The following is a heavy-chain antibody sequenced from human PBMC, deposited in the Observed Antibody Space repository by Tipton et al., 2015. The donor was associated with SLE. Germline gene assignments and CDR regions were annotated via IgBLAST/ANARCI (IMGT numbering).Heavy chain of an antibody. CDR3: ARGEVYNGVWFDP. CDR1: GGSISSYY. CDR2: IYYSGST. J-gene: IGHJ5*02. D-gene: IGHD1-26*01. V-gene: IGHV4-59*01. Sequence: TLSLTCTVSGGSISSYYWGWIRQPPGKGLEWIGYIYYSGSTNYNPSLKSRVTISVDTSKNQFSLKLSSVTAADTAVYSCARGEVYNGVWFDPWGQGTLVTVSS.